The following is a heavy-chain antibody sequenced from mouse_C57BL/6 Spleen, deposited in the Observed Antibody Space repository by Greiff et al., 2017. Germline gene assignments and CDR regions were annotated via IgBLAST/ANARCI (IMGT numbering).Heavy chain of an antibody. V-gene: IGHV5-6*01. CDR1: GFTFSSYG. CDR3: ARRVDLRDYFDY. D-gene: IGHD2-12*01. J-gene: IGHJ2*01. CDR2: ISSGGSYT. Sequence: EVQLQQSGGDLVKPGGSLKLSCAASGFTFSSYGMSWVRQTPDKRLEWVATISSGGSYTYYPASVKGRFTISRDNAKNTLYLQMSSLKSEDTAMYYCARRVDLRDYFDYWGQGTTLTVSS.